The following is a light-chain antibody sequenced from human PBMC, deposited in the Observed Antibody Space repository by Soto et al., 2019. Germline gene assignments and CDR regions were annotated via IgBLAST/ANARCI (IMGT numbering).Light chain of an antibody. CDR1: QSVTNW. CDR3: QQSYIAPLT. CDR2: GAS. Sequence: DIQMTQSPSTLSASVGDRVTITCRASQSVTNWLAWYQQKPGQAPRLLIYGASTRATGIPARFSGSGSGTEFTLTISYLRPEDSATYYCQQSYIAPLTFGGGTKVDIK. V-gene: IGKV1-5*01. J-gene: IGKJ4*01.